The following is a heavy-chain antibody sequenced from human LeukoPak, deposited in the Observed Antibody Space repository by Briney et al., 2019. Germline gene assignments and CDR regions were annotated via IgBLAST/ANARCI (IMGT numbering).Heavy chain of an antibody. D-gene: IGHD4-17*01. Sequence: ASVKVSCKASGYTFTGYYMHWVRQAPGQGLEWMGWINPNSGGTNYAQKFQGRVTMTRDTSISTAYMELSRLRSDDAAVYYCARERSSDGDYDDNYYYGMDVWGQGTTVTVSS. CDR2: INPNSGGT. CDR3: ARERSSDGDYDDNYYYGMDV. CDR1: GYTFTGYY. J-gene: IGHJ6*02. V-gene: IGHV1-2*02.